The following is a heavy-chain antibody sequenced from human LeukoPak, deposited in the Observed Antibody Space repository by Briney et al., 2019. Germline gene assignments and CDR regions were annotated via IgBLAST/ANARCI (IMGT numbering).Heavy chain of an antibody. J-gene: IGHJ6*02. Sequence: GGSLRLSCAASGFTVSSNYMSWVRQAPGKGLEWVSVIYSGGSTYYADSVKGRFTISRDNSKNTLYLQMNSLRAEDTAVYYCAKDKRDCSSTSCYAVGVLDYYYGMDVWGQGTTVTVSS. D-gene: IGHD2-2*01. CDR3: AKDKRDCSSTSCYAVGVLDYYYGMDV. V-gene: IGHV3-53*01. CDR1: GFTVSSNY. CDR2: IYSGGST.